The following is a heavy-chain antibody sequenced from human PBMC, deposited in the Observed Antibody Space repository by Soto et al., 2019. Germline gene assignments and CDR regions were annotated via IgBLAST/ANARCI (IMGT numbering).Heavy chain of an antibody. CDR2: INHSGST. V-gene: IGHV4-34*01. CDR3: AREVHSAYDLVDY. D-gene: IGHD5-12*01. Sequence: QVQLQRWGAGLLKPSETLSLTCAVYGGSFSGYFWSWIRQPPGKGLEWIGEINHSGSTNYNPSLKSRVTISVDTSKNQFSLKLSSVTAADTAMYYCAREVHSAYDLVDYWGQGILVTVSS. CDR1: GGSFSGYF. J-gene: IGHJ4*02.